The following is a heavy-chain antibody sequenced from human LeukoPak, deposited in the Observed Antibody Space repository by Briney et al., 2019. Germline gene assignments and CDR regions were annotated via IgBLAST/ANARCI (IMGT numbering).Heavy chain of an antibody. J-gene: IGHJ5*02. CDR2: ISSGSSYI. V-gene: IGHV3-21*01. D-gene: IGHD1-7*01. CDR1: GLTFSSYS. Sequence: PGGSLRLSCAASGLTFSSYSMNWVRQAPGKGLEWVSSISSGSSYIYYADSVKGRFTISRDNAKNSLYLQMNSLRAEDAAVYYCARGGANSGFDPWGQGTLVTVSS. CDR3: ARGGANSGFDP.